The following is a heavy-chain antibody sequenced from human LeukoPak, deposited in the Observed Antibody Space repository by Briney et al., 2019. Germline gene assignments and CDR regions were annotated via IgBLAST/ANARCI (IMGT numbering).Heavy chain of an antibody. CDR1: GFTFSDYY. V-gene: IGHV3-11*04. D-gene: IGHD1-26*01. J-gene: IGHJ4*02. Sequence: GGSLRLSCAASGFTFSDYYMSWIRQAAGKGLEWVSYISSSGSTIYYADSVKGRFTISRDNAKNSLYLQMNSLRAEDTAVYYCARDGEVGATHFDYWGQGTPVTVSS. CDR3: ARDGEVGATHFDY. CDR2: ISSSGSTI.